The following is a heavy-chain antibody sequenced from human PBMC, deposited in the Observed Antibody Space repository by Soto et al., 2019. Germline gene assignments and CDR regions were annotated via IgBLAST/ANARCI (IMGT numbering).Heavy chain of an antibody. CDR1: GFTFSSYA. CDR3: AKDYDYDILTGPYD. D-gene: IGHD3-9*01. J-gene: IGHJ4*02. Sequence: GGSLRLSSAASGFTFSSYAISWVRQTPGKGLEWVSAISGSGGSTYYADSVKGRFTISRDNSKNTLYLQMNSLRAEDTAVYYCAKDYDYDILTGPYDWGQGTLVTVSS. CDR2: ISGSGGST. V-gene: IGHV3-23*01.